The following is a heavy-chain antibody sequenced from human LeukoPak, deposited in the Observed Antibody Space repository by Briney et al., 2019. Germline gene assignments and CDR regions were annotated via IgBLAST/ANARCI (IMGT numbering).Heavy chain of an antibody. Sequence: GGSLRLSCAASGFTLSSYAMSWVRQAPRKGMEWVSVVSGSGSSTDYADSVKGRFTISRDNSKNTLYLQISILSAEDTAVYYCAKMNVLTGYYTPNFDFWGQGTLVTVS. CDR1: GFTLSSYA. CDR3: AKMNVLTGYYTPNFDF. CDR2: VSGSGSST. D-gene: IGHD3-9*01. J-gene: IGHJ4*02. V-gene: IGHV3-23*01.